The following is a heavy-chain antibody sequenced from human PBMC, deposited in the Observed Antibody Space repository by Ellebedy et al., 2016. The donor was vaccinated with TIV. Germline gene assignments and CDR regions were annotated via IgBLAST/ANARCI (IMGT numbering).Heavy chain of an antibody. Sequence: SETLSLTCTVSGYSISSGYYWGCIRPPPGKGLEWIASIYFSGTTYYTPSLKSRVTISADTSKNQFSLKVTSVTAPDTAVYYCARGPVLYNFDAFDIWGQGTMVTVSS. V-gene: IGHV4-38-2*02. CDR3: ARGPVLYNFDAFDI. CDR2: IYFSGTT. D-gene: IGHD1-1*01. CDR1: GYSISSGYY. J-gene: IGHJ3*02.